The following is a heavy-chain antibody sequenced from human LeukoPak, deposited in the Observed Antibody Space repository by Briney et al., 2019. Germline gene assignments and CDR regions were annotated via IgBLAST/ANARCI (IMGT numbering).Heavy chain of an antibody. CDR1: GFTVSSNY. Sequence: PGGSLRLSGAASGFTVSSNYMSWVRQAPGKGLEWVSVIYSGGSTYYADSVKGRFTISRDNSKNTLYLQMNSLRAEDTAVYYCARDPGIAAAGTGDYWGQGTLVTVSS. V-gene: IGHV3-66*01. CDR2: IYSGGST. CDR3: ARDPGIAAAGTGDY. D-gene: IGHD6-13*01. J-gene: IGHJ4*02.